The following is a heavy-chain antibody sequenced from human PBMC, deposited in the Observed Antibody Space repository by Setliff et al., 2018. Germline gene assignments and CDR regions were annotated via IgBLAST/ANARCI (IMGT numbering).Heavy chain of an antibody. V-gene: IGHV3-48*01. J-gene: IGHJ3*01. CDR2: ISTGSTTM. D-gene: IGHD6-6*01. CDR3: VRARAVIISAAFDL. Sequence: GESLKISCAASGFTFRHYVMHWVRQAPGKGLEWVSYISTGSTTMYYGGSVKGRFTISRDNGKNSLFLQMTSLRVEDTAVYYCVRARAVIISAAFDLWGLGTAVTVSS. CDR1: GFTFRHYV.